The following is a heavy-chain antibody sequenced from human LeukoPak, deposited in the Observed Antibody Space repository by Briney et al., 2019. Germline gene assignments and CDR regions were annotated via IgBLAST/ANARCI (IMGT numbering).Heavy chain of an antibody. V-gene: IGHV3-21*01. CDR3: ARKQPETPDFDY. CDR2: ITDSRISI. J-gene: IGHJ4*02. CDR1: GFTFSTFN. Sequence: TPGGSLRLSCAASGFTFSTFNMHWVRQAPGKGLEWVSSITDSRISIYYADSVKGRFTISRDNAKNSLYLRMNSLRVEDTALYYCARKQPETPDFDYGAREPWSPSPQ.